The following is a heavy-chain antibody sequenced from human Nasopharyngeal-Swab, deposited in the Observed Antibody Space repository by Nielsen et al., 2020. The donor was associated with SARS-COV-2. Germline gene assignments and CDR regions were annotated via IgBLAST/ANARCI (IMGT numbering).Heavy chain of an antibody. Sequence: VRQAPGKGLEWVSLISGDGGSTYYADSVKGRFTISRDNSKNSLYLQMNSLRTEDTALYYCAKEHYDSGLGHAFDIWGQGTMVTVSS. CDR3: AKEHYDSGLGHAFDI. D-gene: IGHD3-22*01. CDR2: ISGDGGST. J-gene: IGHJ3*02. V-gene: IGHV3-43*02.